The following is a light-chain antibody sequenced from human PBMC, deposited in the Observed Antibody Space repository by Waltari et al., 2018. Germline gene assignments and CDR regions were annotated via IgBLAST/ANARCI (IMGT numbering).Light chain of an antibody. CDR3: QHYVRLPAT. CDR2: GAS. CDR1: QSVSRT. Sequence: IVLTQSPGTLSLSPGERATLSCRASQSVSRTLAWYQQKPGQAPKLLIYGASIRATGIPDRLTGSGSGTDFSLTISSLEPEDFAIYFCQHYVRLPATFGQGTKVEIK. V-gene: IGKV3-20*01. J-gene: IGKJ1*01.